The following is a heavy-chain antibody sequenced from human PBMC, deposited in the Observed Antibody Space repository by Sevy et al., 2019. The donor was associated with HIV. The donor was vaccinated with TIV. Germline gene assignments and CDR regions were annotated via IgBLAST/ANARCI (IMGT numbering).Heavy chain of an antibody. Sequence: GGSLRLSCAASGFTFSSYWMHWVRQAPGKGLVWVSRINGDGSSTTYADSVKGRLTISRDNSKNTLSLQMNSLRIEDTAVYYCAREGGYTSAWSPGNYWGQGTLVTVSS. CDR1: GFTFSSYW. V-gene: IGHV3-74*01. D-gene: IGHD6-19*01. CDR3: AREGGYTSAWSPGNY. CDR2: INGDGSST. J-gene: IGHJ4*02.